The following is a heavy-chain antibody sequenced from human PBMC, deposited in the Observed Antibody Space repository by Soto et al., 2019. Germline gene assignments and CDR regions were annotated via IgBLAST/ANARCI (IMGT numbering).Heavy chain of an antibody. CDR2: IYYSGST. CDR3: ARAHITIFGVVSGSFDY. V-gene: IGHV4-59*01. J-gene: IGHJ4*02. Sequence: SETLSLTCTVSGGSISSYYWSWIRQPPGKGLEWIGYIYYSGSTNYNPSLKSRVTISVDTSKNQFSLKLSSVTAADTAVYYCARAHITIFGVVSGSFDYWGQGTLVTVSS. D-gene: IGHD3-3*01. CDR1: GGSISSYY.